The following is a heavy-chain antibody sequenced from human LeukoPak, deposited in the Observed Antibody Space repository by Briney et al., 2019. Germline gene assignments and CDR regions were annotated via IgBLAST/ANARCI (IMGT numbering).Heavy chain of an antibody. V-gene: IGHV3-30*02. CDR3: AKDLNYGELVDS. J-gene: IGHJ4*02. Sequence: QAGGSLRLSCAASVFTFSSYGMYWVRQAPGKGLEWVAFIRSDGNKKYYADSVKGRFTISRDNSRNTLYLQMNSLRTEDTAIYYCAKDLNYGELVDSWGKGTLVTVSS. CDR1: VFTFSSYG. D-gene: IGHD4-17*01. CDR2: IRSDGNKK.